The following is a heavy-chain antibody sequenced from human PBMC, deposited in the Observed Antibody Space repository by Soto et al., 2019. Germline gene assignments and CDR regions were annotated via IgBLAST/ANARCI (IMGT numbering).Heavy chain of an antibody. J-gene: IGHJ3*02. Sequence: LRLSCAASGFTFSSYAMSWVRQAPGKGLEWVSAISGSGGSTYYADSVKGRFTISRDNSKNTLYLQMNSLRAEDTAVYYCAKDRLAYCGGGCYWADAFDIWGQGTMVTVSS. CDR2: ISGSGGST. V-gene: IGHV3-23*01. CDR3: AKDRLAYCGGGCYWADAFDI. D-gene: IGHD2-21*02. CDR1: GFTFSSYA.